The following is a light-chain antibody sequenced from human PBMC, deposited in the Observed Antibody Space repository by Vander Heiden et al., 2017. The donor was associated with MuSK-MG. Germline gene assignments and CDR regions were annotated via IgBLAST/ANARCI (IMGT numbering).Light chain of an antibody. CDR1: QSISSY. J-gene: IGKJ2*01. V-gene: IGKV1-39*01. CDR2: AAS. CDR3: QQRDRTPYT. Sequence: QMTQSPSSLSASVGDRVIITCRASQSISSYLHWYQQKPGKAPKFLIYAASSLQSGVPSRFSGSGSGTDFTLTISRLQPQDFAPYYCQQRDRTPYTFGQGTKMEIK.